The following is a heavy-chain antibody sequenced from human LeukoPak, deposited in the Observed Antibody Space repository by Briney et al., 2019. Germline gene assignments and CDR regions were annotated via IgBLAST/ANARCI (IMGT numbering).Heavy chain of an antibody. J-gene: IGHJ4*02. CDR1: GGSISSSSYY. V-gene: IGHV4-39*07. CDR2: IYYSGST. D-gene: IGHD6-19*01. Sequence: NPSETLSLTCTVSGGSISSSSYYWGWIRQPPGKGLEWIGSIYYSGSTYYNPSLKSRVTISVDTSKNQFSLKLSSVTAADTAVYYCARDTGIAVAGQGSFDYWGQGTLVTVSS. CDR3: ARDTGIAVAGQGSFDY.